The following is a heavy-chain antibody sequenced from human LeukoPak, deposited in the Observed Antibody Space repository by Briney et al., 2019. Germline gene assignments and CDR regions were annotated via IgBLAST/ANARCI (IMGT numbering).Heavy chain of an antibody. CDR1: AGSIITSSYY. V-gene: IGHV4-39*01. CDR3: ARALRARYFDL. Sequence: SSETLSLTCTASAGSIITSSYYWGWIRQPPGKGLEWIGIIYYSGSTYYNPSLKGRVTISVDTSKNQFSLKLSSVTAADTAVYFIARALRARYFDLWGRGTLVTVSS. D-gene: IGHD3-16*01. J-gene: IGHJ2*01. CDR2: IYYSGST.